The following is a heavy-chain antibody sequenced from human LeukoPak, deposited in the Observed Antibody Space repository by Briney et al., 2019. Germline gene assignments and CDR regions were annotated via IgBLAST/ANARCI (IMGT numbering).Heavy chain of an antibody. Sequence: KPGGSLRLSCAASGFTFSDYYMSWIRQTPGKGLEWVSYISSSGSTIYYADSVKGRFTISRDNAKNSLYLQMNSLRAEDTAVYYCAKDAYSGSQRGPYYMDVWGKGTTVTVSS. CDR2: ISSSGSTI. CDR1: GFTFSDYY. V-gene: IGHV3-11*01. CDR3: AKDAYSGSQRGPYYMDV. J-gene: IGHJ6*03. D-gene: IGHD1-26*01.